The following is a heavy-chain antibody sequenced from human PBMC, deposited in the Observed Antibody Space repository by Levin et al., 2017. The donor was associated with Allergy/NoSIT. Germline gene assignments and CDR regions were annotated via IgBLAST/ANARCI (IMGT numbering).Heavy chain of an antibody. CDR2: ISYDGSNK. V-gene: IGHV3-30*18. D-gene: IGHD6-19*01. Sequence: PGGSLRLSCAASGFTFSSYGMHWVRQAPGKGLEWVAVISYDGSNKYYADSVKGRFTISRDNSKNTLYLQMNSLRAEDTAVYYCAKVGARAQWLVQNWFDPWGQGTLVTVSS. J-gene: IGHJ5*02. CDR3: AKVGARAQWLVQNWFDP. CDR1: GFTFSSYG.